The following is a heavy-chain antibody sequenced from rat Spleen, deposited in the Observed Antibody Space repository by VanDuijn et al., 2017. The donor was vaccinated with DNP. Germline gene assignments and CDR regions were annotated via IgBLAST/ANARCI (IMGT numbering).Heavy chain of an antibody. CDR1: GFTFSDYN. J-gene: IGHJ3*01. CDR3: ARSSTAPGWFAY. Sequence: EVQLVESGGGLVQAGRSLKLSCAASGFTFSDYNMAWVRQAPKKGLEWVATIIYDGSNTYYRDSVKGRFTISRDNAKSSLYLQMNSLKSEDTATYYCARSSTAPGWFAYWGQGTLVTVSS. D-gene: IGHD1-4*01. V-gene: IGHV5S10*01. CDR2: IIYDGSNT.